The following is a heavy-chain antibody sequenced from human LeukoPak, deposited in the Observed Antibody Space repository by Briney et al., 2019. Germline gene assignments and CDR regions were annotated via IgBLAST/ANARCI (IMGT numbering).Heavy chain of an antibody. J-gene: IGHJ6*03. V-gene: IGHV4-4*07. D-gene: IGHD4-11*01. CDR3: ARGDYSNYPNYYYMDV. Sequence: PSETLSLTCTVSGGSINNYYWSWIRQPAGKGLECIGRISTSGSTNYNPSLKSRVTMSVDTSKNQSSLKLTSVTAADTAVYYCARGDYSNYPNYYYMDVWGKGTTVTVSS. CDR2: ISTSGST. CDR1: GGSINNYY.